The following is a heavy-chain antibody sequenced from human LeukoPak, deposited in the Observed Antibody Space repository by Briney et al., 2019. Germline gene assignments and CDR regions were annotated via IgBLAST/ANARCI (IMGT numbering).Heavy chain of an antibody. J-gene: IGHJ1*01. Sequence: PGGSLRLSCAASGFTVSLNYMSWVRQAPGKGLEWVSVIYRGGDTFYADSVKGRFTISRDNSKSTLYLQMSSLRHEDTAVYYCARDYGSVAFHHWGQGTLVTVSS. V-gene: IGHV3-66*02. D-gene: IGHD1-26*01. CDR2: IYRGGDT. CDR1: GFTVSLNY. CDR3: ARDYGSVAFHH.